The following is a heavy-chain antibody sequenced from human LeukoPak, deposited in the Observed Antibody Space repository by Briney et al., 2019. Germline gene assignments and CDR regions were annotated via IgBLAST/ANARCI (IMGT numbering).Heavy chain of an antibody. J-gene: IGHJ5*02. CDR3: AREDVVVVAATTNWFDP. CDR1: GGSISSYY. D-gene: IGHD2-15*01. CDR2: IYYSGST. V-gene: IGHV4-59*12. Sequence: PSETLSLTCTVSGGSISSYYWSWIRQPPGKGLEWIGYIYYSGSTNYNPSLKSRVTISVDTSKNQFSLKLSSVTAADTAVYYCAREDVVVVAATTNWFDPWGQGTLVTVSS.